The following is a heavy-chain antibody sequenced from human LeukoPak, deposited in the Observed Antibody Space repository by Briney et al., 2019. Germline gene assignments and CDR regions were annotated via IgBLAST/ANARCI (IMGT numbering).Heavy chain of an antibody. V-gene: IGHV4-38-2*02. CDR1: GYSMNSDYF. CDR3: ARDFPGESPYGMDV. CDR2: IYHSGST. J-gene: IGHJ6*02. Sequence: SETLSLTCTVSGYSMNSDYFWGWIRQPPGKGLEWIGEIYHSGSTNYNPSLKSRVTISVDKSKNQFSLKLSSVTAADTAVYYCARDFPGESPYGMDVWGQGTTVTVSS.